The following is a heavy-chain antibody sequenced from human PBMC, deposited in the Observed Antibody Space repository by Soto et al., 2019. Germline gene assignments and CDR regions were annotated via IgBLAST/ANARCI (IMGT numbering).Heavy chain of an antibody. J-gene: IGHJ6*02. CDR2: IYPGDSDT. D-gene: IGHD2-15*01. CDR1: GNSFTSYG. CDR3: ARQACSGGSCYYYYGLEV. Sequence: PXDSLKVSCKCTGNSFTSYGIGLVLQMPGKGLEWMGIIYPGDSDTRYSPSFQGQVTISADKSISTAYLQWSSLKASDTAMYYCARQACSGGSCYYYYGLEVWGQGTTVTVSS. V-gene: IGHV5-51*01.